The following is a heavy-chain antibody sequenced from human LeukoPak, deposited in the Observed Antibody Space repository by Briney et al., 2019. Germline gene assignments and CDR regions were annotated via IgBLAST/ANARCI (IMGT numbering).Heavy chain of an antibody. V-gene: IGHV1-46*01. CDR1: GYTFTSYY. J-gene: IGHJ6*03. CDR2: INPSGGST. Sequence: GASVKVSCKASGYTFTSYYMHWVRQAPGQGLEWMGIINPSGGSTSYAQKFQGRVTMTRDMFTSTVYMELSSLRSEDTAVYYCARGLGTEYYYYYYYMDVWGRGTTVTVSS. D-gene: IGHD2-21*01. CDR3: ARGLGTEYYYYYYYMDV.